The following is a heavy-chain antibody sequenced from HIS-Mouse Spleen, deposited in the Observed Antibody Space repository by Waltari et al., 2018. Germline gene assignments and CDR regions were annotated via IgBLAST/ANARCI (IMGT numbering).Heavy chain of an antibody. D-gene: IGHD6-13*01. Sequence: QLQLQESGPGLGKPSKTRSLPCTVPVGSIGSSSSYWVWIRQPPGKGLEWIGSIYYSGSTYYNPSLKSRVTISVDTSKNQFSLKLSSVTAADTAVYYCAREIPYSSSWYDWYFDLWGRGTLVTVSS. V-gene: IGHV4-39*07. CDR3: AREIPYSSSWYDWYFDL. CDR1: VGSIGSSSSY. CDR2: IYYSGST. J-gene: IGHJ2*01.